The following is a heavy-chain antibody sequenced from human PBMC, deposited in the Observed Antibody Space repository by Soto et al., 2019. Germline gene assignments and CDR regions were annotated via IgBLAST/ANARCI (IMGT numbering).Heavy chain of an antibody. D-gene: IGHD3-22*01. CDR2: ISYDGSNK. J-gene: IGHJ3*02. CDR3: AKDRASGYYGGVGAFDI. CDR1: GFTFSSYG. V-gene: IGHV3-30*18. Sequence: QVQLVESGGGVVQPGRSLRLSCAASGFTFSSYGMHWVRQAPGKGLEWVAVISYDGSNKYYADSVKGRFTISRDNSKNSLYLQLSSLIAEDTAVYYCAKDRASGYYGGVGAFDIWGQGTMVMVSS.